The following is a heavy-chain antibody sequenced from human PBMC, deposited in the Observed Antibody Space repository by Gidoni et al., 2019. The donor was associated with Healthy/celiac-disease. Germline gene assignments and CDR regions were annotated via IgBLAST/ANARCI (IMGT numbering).Heavy chain of an antibody. D-gene: IGHD6-13*01. V-gene: IGHV3-23*01. J-gene: IGHJ2*01. Sequence: EVQLLESGGGLVQPGGSLRLSCAASGFTFSRFAMSWVRQAPGKGLGWVSAISGSGGSTYYADSVKGRFTISRDNSKNTLYLQMNSLRAEDTAVYYCAKDQGSIWLPSYWYFDLWGRGTLVTVSS. CDR2: ISGSGGST. CDR1: GFTFSRFA. CDR3: AKDQGSIWLPSYWYFDL.